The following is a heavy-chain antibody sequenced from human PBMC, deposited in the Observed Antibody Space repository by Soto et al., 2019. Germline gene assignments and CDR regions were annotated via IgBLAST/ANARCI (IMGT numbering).Heavy chain of an antibody. CDR3: ARRALSSSSTIRHYYYGMDV. Sequence: QVQLVQSGAEVKKPGASVKVSCKASGYTFTSYDINWVRQATGQGLEWMGWMNPNSGNTGYAQKFQGRVTMTRNTSTGTASMELSSLRSEDTAVYYCARRALSSSSTIRHYYYGMDVWGEGATVTVSS. J-gene: IGHJ6*04. CDR1: GYTFTSYD. D-gene: IGHD6-6*01. CDR2: MNPNSGNT. V-gene: IGHV1-8*01.